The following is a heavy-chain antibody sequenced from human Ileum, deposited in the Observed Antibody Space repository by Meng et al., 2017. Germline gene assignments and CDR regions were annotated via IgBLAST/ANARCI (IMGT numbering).Heavy chain of an antibody. D-gene: IGHD2-15*01. CDR3: ARDRGRLLYAFDI. Sequence: SVKVSCKASGCTFRSYAIRWVRQAPGQGLEWMGGIIPIFGTANYAQKFQGRVTITTDESTSTAYMELSSLRSEDTAVYYCARDRGRLLYAFDIWGQGTMVTVSS. V-gene: IGHV1-69*05. CDR2: IIPIFGTA. CDR1: GCTFRSYA. J-gene: IGHJ3*02.